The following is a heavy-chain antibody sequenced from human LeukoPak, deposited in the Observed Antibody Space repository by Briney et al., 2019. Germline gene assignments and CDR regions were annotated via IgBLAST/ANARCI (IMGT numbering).Heavy chain of an antibody. Sequence: PGGSLRLSCAASGFTFSDYYMSRIRQAPGKGLEWVSYISSSGSTIYYADSVQGRFTIARDNAKNSLYLQMNSLTAEDTAVYYCSRDGGFDFWSGYYYYGMDVWGQGTTVTVSS. J-gene: IGHJ6*02. D-gene: IGHD3-3*01. CDR2: ISSSGSTI. CDR3: SRDGGFDFWSGYYYYGMDV. V-gene: IGHV3-11*01. CDR1: GFTFSDYY.